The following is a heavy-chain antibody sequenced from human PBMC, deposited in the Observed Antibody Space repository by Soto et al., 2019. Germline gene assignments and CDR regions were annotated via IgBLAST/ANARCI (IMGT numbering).Heavy chain of an antibody. J-gene: IGHJ4*02. D-gene: IGHD5-12*01. CDR1: GGSISSGGYY. V-gene: IGHV4-31*03. CDR3: ARARERGATLDY. CDR2: IYYSGST. Sequence: PSETLSLTCTVSGGSISSGGYYWSWIRQHPGKGLGWIGYIYYSGSTYYNPSLKSRVTISVDTSKNQFSLKLSSVTAADTAVYYCARARERGATLDYWGQGTLVTVSS.